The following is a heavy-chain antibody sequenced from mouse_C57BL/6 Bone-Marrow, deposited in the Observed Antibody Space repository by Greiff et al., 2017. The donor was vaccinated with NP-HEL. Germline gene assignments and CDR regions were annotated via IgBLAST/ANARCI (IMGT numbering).Heavy chain of an antibody. CDR2: IWSGGST. D-gene: IGHD4-1*01. V-gene: IGHV2-2*01. J-gene: IGHJ4*01. CDR1: GFSLTSYG. Sequence: VMLVESGPGLVQPSQSLSITCTVSGFSLTSYGVHWVRQSPGKGLEWLGVIWSGGSTDYNAAFISRLSISKDNSKSQVFFKMNSLQADDTAIYYCARGGWDPPYAMDYWGQGTSVTVSS. CDR3: ARGGWDPPYAMDY.